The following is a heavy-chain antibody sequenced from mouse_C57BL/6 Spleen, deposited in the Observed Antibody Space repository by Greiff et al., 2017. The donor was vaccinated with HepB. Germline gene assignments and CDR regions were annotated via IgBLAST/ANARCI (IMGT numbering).Heavy chain of an antibody. CDR3: ARSTVVAGGYDYYAMDY. V-gene: IGHV1-72*01. CDR1: GYTFTSYW. J-gene: IGHJ4*01. CDR2: IDPNSGGT. D-gene: IGHD1-1*01. Sequence: QVQLQQPGAELVKPGASVKLSCKASGYTFTSYWMHWVKQRPGRGLEWIGRIDPNSGGTKYNEKFKSKATLTVDKPSSTAYMQLSSLTSEDSAVYYCARSTVVAGGYDYYAMDYWGQGTSVTVSS.